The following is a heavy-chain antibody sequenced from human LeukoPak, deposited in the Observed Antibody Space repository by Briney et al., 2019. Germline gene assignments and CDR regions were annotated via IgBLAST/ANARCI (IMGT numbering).Heavy chain of an antibody. CDR1: GFTFRNYG. CDR3: ARDDDYGGNNLDY. CDR2: ILYDGRKV. Sequence: GGSLRLSCAASGFTFRNYGMHWVRQAPGKGLEWVALILYDGRKVYHADSVKGRSTISRDNSKNTLYLQMNSLRAEDTALYYCARDDDYGGNNLDYWGQGTLVTVSS. D-gene: IGHD4-23*01. J-gene: IGHJ4*02. V-gene: IGHV3-30*02.